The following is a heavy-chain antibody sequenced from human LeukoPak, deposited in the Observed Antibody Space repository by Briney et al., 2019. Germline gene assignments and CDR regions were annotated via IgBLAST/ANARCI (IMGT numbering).Heavy chain of an antibody. D-gene: IGHD2-21*02. J-gene: IGHJ4*02. Sequence: GGSLRLSCAASGFTFSSYSMNWVRQAPGKGLEWVSVIYSGGSTYYADSVKGRFTISRDNSKNTLYLQMNSLRAEDTAVYYCASPLTYCGGDCYSYWGQGTLVTVSS. V-gene: IGHV3-66*01. CDR2: IYSGGST. CDR1: GFTFSSYS. CDR3: ASPLTYCGGDCYSY.